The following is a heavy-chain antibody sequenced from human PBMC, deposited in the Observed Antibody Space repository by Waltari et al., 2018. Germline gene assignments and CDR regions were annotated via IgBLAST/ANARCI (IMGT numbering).Heavy chain of an antibody. J-gene: IGHJ4*02. Sequence: EVQVLESGGGLVQPGGSLRLSCAASGFTFTNYPMTWVRQAPGKGLEWVSSVSGGGGTTDYADSVKGRFTISRDNSKNTLCLQMNSLRAEDTAVYYCGTSPDYSTSEGYWGQGTLVTVSS. D-gene: IGHD4-4*01. CDR1: GFTFTNYP. CDR3: GTSPDYSTSEGY. CDR2: VSGGGGTT. V-gene: IGHV3-23*01.